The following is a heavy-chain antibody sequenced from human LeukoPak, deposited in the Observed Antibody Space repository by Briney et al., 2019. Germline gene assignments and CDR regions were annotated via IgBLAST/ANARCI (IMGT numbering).Heavy chain of an antibody. CDR2: INSDGSST. CDR3: ARALADYYGSGSYSNWFDP. CDR1: GFTFSSYW. Sequence: PGGSLRLSCAASGFTFSSYWMHWVRQAPGKGLVWVSRINSDGSSTSYADSVKGRFTISRDNAKNTLYLQMNSLRAEDTAVYYCARALADYYGSGSYSNWFDPWGQGTPVTVSS. D-gene: IGHD3-10*01. J-gene: IGHJ5*02. V-gene: IGHV3-74*01.